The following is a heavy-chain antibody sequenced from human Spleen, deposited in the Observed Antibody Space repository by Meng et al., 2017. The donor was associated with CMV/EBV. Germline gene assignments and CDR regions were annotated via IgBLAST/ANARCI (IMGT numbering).Heavy chain of an antibody. Sequence: ASVKVSCKASGYIFTGYYIHWVRQAPGQGLEWMGWINPNSGGTNYVQKFQGRVTMTRDTSNSTAYMELTRLTSDDTAVYYCASRIVVAGPIFHWGQGTVVTVSS. CDR2: INPNSGGT. V-gene: IGHV1-2*02. CDR1: GYIFTGYY. CDR3: ASRIVVAGPIFH. D-gene: IGHD6-19*01. J-gene: IGHJ4*02.